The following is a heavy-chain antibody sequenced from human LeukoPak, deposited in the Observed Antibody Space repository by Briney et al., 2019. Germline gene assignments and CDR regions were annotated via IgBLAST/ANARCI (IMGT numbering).Heavy chain of an antibody. CDR2: ISACNGNT. V-gene: IGHV1-18*01. D-gene: IGHD3-9*01. CDR1: GYTFTSYG. CDR3: ARDLWPHYDILTGYSPVDY. Sequence: ASVKVSCKASGYTFTSYGISWVRQAPGQGLEWMGWISACNGNTNYAQKLQGRVTMTTDTSTSTAYMELRSLRSDDTAVYYCARDLWPHYDILTGYSPVDYWGQGTLVTVSS. J-gene: IGHJ4*02.